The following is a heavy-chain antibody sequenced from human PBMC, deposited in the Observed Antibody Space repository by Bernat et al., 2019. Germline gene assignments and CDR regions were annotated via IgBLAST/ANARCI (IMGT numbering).Heavy chain of an antibody. J-gene: IGHJ4*02. D-gene: IGHD4-23*01. CDR2: IYYSGST. CDR3: ARRVGNSDYFDY. CDR1: GGSISSYY. Sequence: QVQLQESGPGLVKPSETLSLTCTVSGGSISSYYWSWIRQPPGKGLEWIAYIYYSGSTNYNPSLTSRVTISIDTSKKQFSLRLTSVTAVDTAVYYCARRVGNSDYFDYWGQGTLVTVSS. V-gene: IGHV4-59*08.